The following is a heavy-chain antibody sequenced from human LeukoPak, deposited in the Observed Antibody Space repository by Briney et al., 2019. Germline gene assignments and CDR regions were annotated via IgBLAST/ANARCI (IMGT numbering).Heavy chain of an antibody. V-gene: IGHV3-21*01. CDR1: GFTFSSYS. Sequence: PGGSLRLSCAASGFTFSSYSMNWVRQAPGKGLEWVSSISSSSGYIYYADSLKGRFTISRDNAKNSLYLQMNSLRAEDTALYYCARGTPTTRDFDSWGQGTLVTV. CDR2: ISSSSGYI. J-gene: IGHJ4*02. CDR3: ARGTPTTRDFDS. D-gene: IGHD4-11*01.